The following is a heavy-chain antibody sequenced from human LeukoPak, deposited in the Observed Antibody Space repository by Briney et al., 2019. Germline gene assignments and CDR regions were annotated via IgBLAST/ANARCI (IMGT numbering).Heavy chain of an antibody. J-gene: IGHJ4*02. CDR3: ASPEGGYSYGYVY. CDR2: VIPIFGTA. V-gene: IGHV1-69*13. CDR1: GGTFSSYA. Sequence: ASVKVSCKASGGTFSSYAISWVRQAPGQGLEWMGGVIPIFGTANYAQKFQGRVTITADESTSTAYMELSSLRSEDTAVYYCASPEGGYSYGYVYWGQGTLVTVSS. D-gene: IGHD5-18*01.